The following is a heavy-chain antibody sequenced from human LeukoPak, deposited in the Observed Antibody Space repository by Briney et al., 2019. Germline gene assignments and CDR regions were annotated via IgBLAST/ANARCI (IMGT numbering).Heavy chain of an antibody. CDR2: ISSSSSYI. D-gene: IGHD3-22*01. J-gene: IGHJ1*01. V-gene: IGHV3-21*04. CDR1: GFTFSTYT. CDR3: AREGGNYDNSGYYGSNEH. Sequence: GGSLRLSCAASGFTFSTYTMNWVRQAPGKGLEWVSFISSSSSYIYYADSVKGRFTISRDNAKNSLYLQMNSLRAEDTAVYYCAREGGNYDNSGYYGSNEHWGQGTLVTVSS.